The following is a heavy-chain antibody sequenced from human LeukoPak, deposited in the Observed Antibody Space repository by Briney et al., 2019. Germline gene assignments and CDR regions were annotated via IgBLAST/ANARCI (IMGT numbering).Heavy chain of an antibody. CDR3: AKGSGSYHDAFDI. J-gene: IGHJ3*02. CDR1: GFIFSSSA. CDR2: ISGSGGRT. V-gene: IGHV3-23*01. D-gene: IGHD1-26*01. Sequence: PGESLKISCAASGFIFSSSAMSWVRQAPGKGLEWVSGISGSGGRTNYADSVKGRFTISRDNSKKTLYLQMHSLRADDTALYYCAKGSGSYHDAFDIWGQGTVVTVSS.